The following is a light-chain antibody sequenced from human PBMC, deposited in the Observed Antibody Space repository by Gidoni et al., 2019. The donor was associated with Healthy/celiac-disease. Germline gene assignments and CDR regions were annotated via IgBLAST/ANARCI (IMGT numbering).Light chain of an antibody. Sequence: EIVMTQSPATLSVSPGERATLSCRASQSVSSNLAWYQQKPGQAPRLLIYGASTRATGIPARFSGSGSGTEFTLTISSLQSEDFAVYYCQQYNNWLRTFGGGTKVVIK. CDR1: QSVSSN. J-gene: IGKJ4*01. CDR3: QQYNNWLRT. CDR2: GAS. V-gene: IGKV3-15*01.